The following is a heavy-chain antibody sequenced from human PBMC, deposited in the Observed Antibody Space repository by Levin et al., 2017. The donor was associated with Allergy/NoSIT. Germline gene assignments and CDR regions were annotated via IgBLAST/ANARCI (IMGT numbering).Heavy chain of an antibody. CDR1: GYTFSNYW. CDR2: IYPGDSDT. Sequence: GESLKISCKGSGYTFSNYWIGWVRQMPGKGLEWMGFIYPGDSDTRYSPSFQGQVTISVDTSTSSAYLPWTTLKASDTAMYYCARHAPPRGEDYWGQGTQVTVSS. J-gene: IGHJ4*02. V-gene: IGHV5-51*01. D-gene: IGHD3-16*01. CDR3: ARHAPPRGEDY.